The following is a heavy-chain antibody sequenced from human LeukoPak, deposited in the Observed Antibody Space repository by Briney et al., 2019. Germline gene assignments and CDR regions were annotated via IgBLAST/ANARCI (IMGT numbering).Heavy chain of an antibody. CDR2: LTSSGGSI. Sequence: AGSLTLSSSASAFTFSYYHMIGLPQAPGMGLKGVSYLTSSGGSIYYAHLVKGRFTISRDNTKNSLYLQLNRLRAEDTAVYYCARSTVGGTGNRFDTWGQGTLVTVSS. CDR3: ARSTVGGTGNRFDT. V-gene: IGHV3-11*01. J-gene: IGHJ5*02. D-gene: IGHD2-8*02. CDR1: AFTFSYYH.